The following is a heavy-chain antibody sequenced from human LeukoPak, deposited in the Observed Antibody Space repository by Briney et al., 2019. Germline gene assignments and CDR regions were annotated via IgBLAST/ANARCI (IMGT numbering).Heavy chain of an antibody. V-gene: IGHV4-59*01. CDR2: VYDTGST. D-gene: IGHD6-19*01. CDR1: GGSIRSNY. Sequence: SETLSLTCTVSGGSIRSNYWSWLRQPPGKGLEWIGYVYDTGSTNYNRSLRRRVTISVDTTRNQFSLRLSSVTAADTAVYFCARDYRGFTPGWFDDWGQGTRVTVSS. CDR3: ARDYRGFTPGWFDD. J-gene: IGHJ4*02.